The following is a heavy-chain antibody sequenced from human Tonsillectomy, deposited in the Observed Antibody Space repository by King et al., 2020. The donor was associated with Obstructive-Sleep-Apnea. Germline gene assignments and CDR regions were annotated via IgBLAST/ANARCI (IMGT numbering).Heavy chain of an antibody. CDR3: ARVSWFGELWVFDY. D-gene: IGHD3-10*01. CDR2: INHSGST. Sequence: VQLQQWGAGLLKPSETLSLTCAVYGGSFSGYYWSWIRQPPGKGLEWIGEINHSGSTNYNPSLKSRVTISLDTSKNQFSLKLSSVTAADTAVYYCARVSWFGELWVFDYWGQGTLVTVSS. CDR1: GGSFSGYY. J-gene: IGHJ4*02. V-gene: IGHV4-34*01.